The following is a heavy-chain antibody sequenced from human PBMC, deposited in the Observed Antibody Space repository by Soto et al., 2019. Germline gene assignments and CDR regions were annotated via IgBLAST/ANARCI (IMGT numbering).Heavy chain of an antibody. CDR3: ARLYCSSTSCYSVGAFDI. CDR2: IWFDGSDK. CDR1: GFTFISYG. J-gene: IGHJ3*02. Sequence: PGGSLRLSCAASGFTFISYGMHWVRQAPGKGLEWVALIWFDGSDKYYTDSVKGRFTISRDNSKSTLYLQMNSLRAEDTAVYCCARLYCSSTSCYSVGAFDIRGQGTMVTVSS. V-gene: IGHV3-33*01. D-gene: IGHD2-2*01.